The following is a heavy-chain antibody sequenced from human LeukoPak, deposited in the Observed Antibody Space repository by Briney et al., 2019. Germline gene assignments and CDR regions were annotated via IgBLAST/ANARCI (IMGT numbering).Heavy chain of an antibody. CDR3: AKWGDYDVLTGYYVSDY. V-gene: IGHV3-23*01. D-gene: IGHD3-9*01. Sequence: GGSLRLSCAASGFTFSNYAMSWVRQAPGKGLEWVSAIAGSGGNTYYADSVKGRFTISRDNSKNTVFLQMNSLRAEDTAVYYCAKWGDYDVLTGYYVSDYWGQGTLVTVSS. J-gene: IGHJ4*02. CDR2: IAGSGGNT. CDR1: GFTFSNYA.